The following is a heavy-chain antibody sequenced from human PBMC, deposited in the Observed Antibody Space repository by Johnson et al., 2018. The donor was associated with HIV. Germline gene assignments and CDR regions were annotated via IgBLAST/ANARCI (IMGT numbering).Heavy chain of an antibody. CDR3: AKLPGANYDILTGYYGGDAFDI. Sequence: QVQLVESGGGLVKPGGSLRLSCAASGFIFSDYYMSWIRQAPGKGLEWVSYISSSGSGKNSADSVKGRFNIPRANSKNTLYLQLKSLRAEDTAVYYCAKLPGANYDILTGYYGGDAFDIWGQGTMVTVSS. CDR2: ISSSGSGK. CDR1: GFIFSDYY. D-gene: IGHD3-9*01. J-gene: IGHJ3*02. V-gene: IGHV3-11*04.